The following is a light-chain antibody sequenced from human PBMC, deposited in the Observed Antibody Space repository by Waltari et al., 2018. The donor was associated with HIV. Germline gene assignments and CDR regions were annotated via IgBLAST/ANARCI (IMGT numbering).Light chain of an antibody. V-gene: IGLV2-14*01. CDR3: SSYAATTTIV. CDR2: EVT. CDR1: NSDIGAYDY. Sequence: QSVLTQPASVSGSPGQSITISCTGTNSDIGAYDYVSWYQQHPGKAPKLLIYEVTIRSPGISSRFFGSKSGNTASMTISGLQAEDEAHYYCSSYAATTTIVFGGGTRLTVL. J-gene: IGLJ3*02.